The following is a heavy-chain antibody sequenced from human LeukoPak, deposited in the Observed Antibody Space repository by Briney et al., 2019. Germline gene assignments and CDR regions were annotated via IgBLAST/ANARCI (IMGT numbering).Heavy chain of an antibody. CDR3: ARAGLLWFGESNNWFDP. J-gene: IGHJ5*02. CDR2: ISSNSSYI. D-gene: IGHD3-10*01. Sequence: GGSLRLSCAASGFTFSSYSMNWVRQAPGKGLEWVSSISSNSSYIYYADSVKGRFTISRDNAKNSLYLHMNSLRAEDTAVYYCARAGLLWFGESNNWFDPWGQGTLVTVSS. V-gene: IGHV3-21*01. CDR1: GFTFSSYS.